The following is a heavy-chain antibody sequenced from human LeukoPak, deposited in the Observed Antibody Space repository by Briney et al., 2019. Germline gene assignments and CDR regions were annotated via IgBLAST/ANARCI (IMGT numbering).Heavy chain of an antibody. Sequence: PSETLSLTCTVSGDSIDSYYWSWIRQPPGKGLEWIGYIYYRGTTSYNPFLKSRVTIIVDTSKNQFSLKLNSVTAADTAVYYCARLPRYGGYHHFDYWGQGILVIVSS. CDR3: ARLPRYGGYHHFDY. D-gene: IGHD4-17*01. J-gene: IGHJ4*02. CDR2: IYYRGTT. CDR1: GDSIDSYY. V-gene: IGHV4-59*12.